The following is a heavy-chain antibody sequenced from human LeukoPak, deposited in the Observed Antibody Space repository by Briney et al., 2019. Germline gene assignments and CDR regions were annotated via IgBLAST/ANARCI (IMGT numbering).Heavy chain of an antibody. V-gene: IGHV3-53*01. CDR2: FYNGGHT. CDR1: GFSVSSNY. D-gene: IGHD2-2*02. Sequence: GGSLRLSCVDSGFSVSSNYLSWVRQAPGKGLEWVSVFYNGGHTYYADSVRGRFTVSRDNSKNTLYLLMNSLRAEDTAVYYCARDQLGGYCTSTNCYTSFYYWGRGTLVTVSS. J-gene: IGHJ4*02. CDR3: ARDQLGGYCTSTNCYTSFYY.